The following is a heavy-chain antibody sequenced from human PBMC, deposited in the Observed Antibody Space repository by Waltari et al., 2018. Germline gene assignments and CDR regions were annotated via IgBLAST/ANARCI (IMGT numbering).Heavy chain of an antibody. CDR3: ATNDVGIPFFDY. D-gene: IGHD1-1*01. CDR1: GGSISSYY. CDR2: IYFSGST. V-gene: IGHV4-59*01. Sequence: QVQLQESGPGLVKPSETLSLTCTVSGGSISSYYWSWIRQPPRKGLAWIGYIYFSGSTNYSPSLKSRVTISVDTSKNQFSLKLSSVTAADTAVYYCATNDVGIPFFDYWGQGTLVTVSS. J-gene: IGHJ4*02.